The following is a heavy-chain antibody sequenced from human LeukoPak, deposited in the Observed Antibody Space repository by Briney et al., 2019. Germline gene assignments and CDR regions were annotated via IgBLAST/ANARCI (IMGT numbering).Heavy chain of an antibody. J-gene: IGHJ3*02. D-gene: IGHD7-27*01. CDR1: GDSVSFNSDV. Sequence: SQTLSLTCAISGDSVSFNSDVWNWIRQSPSRGLEWLGRAYYRSKGLFDDAVSVKSRLTITPDTPKTQFSLQLNSVTPEDTAVYYCVRDANWGLDALDIWGQGTMVTVSS. CDR3: VRDANWGLDALDI. V-gene: IGHV6-1*01. CDR2: AYYRSKGLF.